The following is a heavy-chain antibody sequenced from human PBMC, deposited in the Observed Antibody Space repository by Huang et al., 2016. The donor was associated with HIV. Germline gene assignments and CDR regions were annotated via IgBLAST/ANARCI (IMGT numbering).Heavy chain of an antibody. Sequence: VESGGAVIQPGQFLRLSCGGSGFVFNDYTINWFRQAPGKGLEWISFIRSKSFGGTSKDAPSVKDRFSVSRDEARNIAYLQMDNPTVDDTAVYFCSPSGNDYYYFYMDVWGKGTSVIVSS. J-gene: IGHJ6*03. CDR3: SPSGNDYYYFYMDV. CDR2: IRSKSFGGTS. V-gene: IGHV3-49*03. D-gene: IGHD6-25*01. CDR1: GFVFNDYT.